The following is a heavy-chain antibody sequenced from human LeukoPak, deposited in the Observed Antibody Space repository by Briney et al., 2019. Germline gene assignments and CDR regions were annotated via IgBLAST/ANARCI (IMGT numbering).Heavy chain of an antibody. CDR1: GGSISSYY. D-gene: IGHD5-12*01. CDR3: ARGGYFDY. Sequence: SETLSLTCTVSGGSISSYYWSWIRHPPGKGLERIGYIYYSGSTNYNPSLKSRVTISVDTSKNHFSLKLSSVTAADTAVYYCARGGYFDYWGQGTLVTVSS. J-gene: IGHJ4*02. V-gene: IGHV4-59*01. CDR2: IYYSGST.